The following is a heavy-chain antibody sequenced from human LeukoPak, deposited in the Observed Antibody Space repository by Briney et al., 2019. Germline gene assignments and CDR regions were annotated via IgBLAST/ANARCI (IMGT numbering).Heavy chain of an antibody. V-gene: IGHV3-30-3*01. CDR1: GFTFSSYA. CDR3: ARDFNWGGYYYYYMDV. Sequence: GGSLRLSCAASGFTFSSYAMHWVRQAPGKGLEWVAVISYDGSNKYYADSVKGRFTISRDNSKNTLYLQMNSLRAEDTAVYYCARDFNWGGYYYYYMDVWGKGTTVTVSS. D-gene: IGHD7-27*01. CDR2: ISYDGSNK. J-gene: IGHJ6*03.